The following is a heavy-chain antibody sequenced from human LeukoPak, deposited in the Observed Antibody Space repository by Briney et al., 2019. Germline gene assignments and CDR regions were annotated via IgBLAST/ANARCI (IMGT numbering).Heavy chain of an antibody. CDR1: GYGFTNHW. CDR3: ARLKVYSSSYYYFDY. Sequence: GESLKISCKVSGYGFTNHWISWVRQMPGKGLERMGRIDPHDSYTNYSPSFQGHVTFSADKSISTAYLQWSSLKASDIAFYYCARLKVYSSSYYYFDYWGQGTLVTVSS. J-gene: IGHJ4*02. D-gene: IGHD6-6*01. V-gene: IGHV5-10-1*01. CDR2: IDPHDSYT.